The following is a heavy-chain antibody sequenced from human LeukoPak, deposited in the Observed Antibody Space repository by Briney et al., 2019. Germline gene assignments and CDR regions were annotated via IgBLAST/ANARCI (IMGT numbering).Heavy chain of an antibody. J-gene: IGHJ6*02. CDR1: GFTFSDYY. Sequence: GGSLRLSCAASGFTFSDYYMSWIRQAPGKGLEWVSYISSSGSTIYYADSVKGRFTISRDNAKNSLYLQMNSLRAENTAVYYXXXXXXXXXXXXXYGHYYYGMDVWGQGTTVTVSS. D-gene: IGHD3-10*01. CDR3: XXXXXXXXXXXXYGHYYYGMDV. CDR2: ISSSGSTI. V-gene: IGHV3-11*01.